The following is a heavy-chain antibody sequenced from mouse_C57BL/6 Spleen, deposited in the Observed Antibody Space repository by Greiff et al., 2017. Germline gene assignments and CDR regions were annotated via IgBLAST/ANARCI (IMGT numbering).Heavy chain of an antibody. CDR3: ARYGSTMVTYYAMDY. CDR1: GFTFTDYY. Sequence: EVQLQQSGGGLVQPGGSLSLSCAASGFTFTDYYMSWVRQPPGKALEWLGFIRNKANGYTTEYSASVKGRFTISRDNSQSILYLQMNALRAEDSATYYCARYGSTMVTYYAMDYWGQGTSVTVSS. D-gene: IGHD2-2*01. CDR2: IRNKANGYTT. V-gene: IGHV7-3*01. J-gene: IGHJ4*01.